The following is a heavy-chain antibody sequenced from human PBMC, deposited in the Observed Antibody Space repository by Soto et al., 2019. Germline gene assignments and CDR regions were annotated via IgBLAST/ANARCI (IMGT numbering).Heavy chain of an antibody. CDR3: AIDGGRFLEWLFREDDWFDP. D-gene: IGHD3-3*01. V-gene: IGHV1-18*01. Sequence: QVQLVQSGAEVKKPGASVKVSCKASGYTFTSYGISWVRQAPGQGLEWMGWISADNRNTNYAQKLQGRVTKTTDTSSSKAYMELRSLRSDDTAVYYCAIDGGRFLEWLFREDDWFDPWGQGTLVTVSS. CDR1: GYTFTSYG. CDR2: ISADNRNT. J-gene: IGHJ5*02.